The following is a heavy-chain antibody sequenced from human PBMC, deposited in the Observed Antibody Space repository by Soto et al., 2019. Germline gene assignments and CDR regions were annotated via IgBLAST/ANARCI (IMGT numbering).Heavy chain of an antibody. J-gene: IGHJ4*02. D-gene: IGHD6-25*01. CDR2: TYHRGST. CDR1: GVSISSYF. CDR3: ARIGGYHGTLDY. Sequence: SETLSLTCSVSGVSISSYFWSWIRQAPGRGLEWIGYTYHRGSTNYSPSLKSRVAISLDTSENQFSLKVNSVTAADTAVYYCARIGGYHGTLDYWGQGPPVTVSS. V-gene: IGHV4-59*01.